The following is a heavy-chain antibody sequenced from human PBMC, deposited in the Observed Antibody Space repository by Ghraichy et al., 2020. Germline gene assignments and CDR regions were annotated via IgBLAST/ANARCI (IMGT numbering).Heavy chain of an antibody. CDR2: IKQDGSEK. Sequence: GGSLRLSCAASGFTFSSYWMSWVRQAPGKGLEWVANIKQDGSEKYYVDSVKGRFTISRDNAKNSLYLQMNSLRAEDTAMYYCARAPYSGSYYSHFDYWGQGTLVTVSS. V-gene: IGHV3-7*01. CDR1: GFTFSSYW. J-gene: IGHJ4*02. D-gene: IGHD1-26*01. CDR3: ARAPYSGSYYSHFDY.